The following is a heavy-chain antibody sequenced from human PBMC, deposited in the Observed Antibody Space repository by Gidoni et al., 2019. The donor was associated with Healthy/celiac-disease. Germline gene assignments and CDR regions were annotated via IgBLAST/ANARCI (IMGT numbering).Heavy chain of an antibody. CDR1: GGSISSSSYY. J-gene: IGHJ5*02. CDR2: FYYSGST. V-gene: IGHV4-39*01. Sequence: QLQLQESGPGLVKPSETLSLTCTVSGGSISSSSYYWGCIRQPPGKGLEWIGRFYYSGSTYYNPSLKSRVTISGDTSKNQCSLKLSSVTAADTAVYYCARHALVVPAASGASFDPWGQGTLVTVSS. D-gene: IGHD2-2*01. CDR3: ARHALVVPAASGASFDP.